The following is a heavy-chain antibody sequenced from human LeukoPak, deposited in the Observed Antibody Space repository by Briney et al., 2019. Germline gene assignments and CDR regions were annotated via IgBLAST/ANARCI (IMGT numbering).Heavy chain of an antibody. D-gene: IGHD6-13*01. CDR3: ARDPSIAAADSYFQH. Sequence: AGGSLRLSCAASGFTFSDYYMSWIRQAPGKGLEWVSYISSSGSTIYYADSVKGRFTISRDNAKNSLYLQMNSLRAEDTAVYYCARDPSIAAADSYFQHWGQGTLVTVSS. V-gene: IGHV3-11*04. CDR1: GFTFSDYY. J-gene: IGHJ1*01. CDR2: ISSSGSTI.